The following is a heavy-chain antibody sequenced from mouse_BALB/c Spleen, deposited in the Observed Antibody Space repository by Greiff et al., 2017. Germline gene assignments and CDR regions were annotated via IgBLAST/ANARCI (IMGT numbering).Heavy chain of an antibody. V-gene: IGHV14-3*02. D-gene: IGHD2-4*01. CDR3: ARLYDYDDPFDY. J-gene: IGHJ2*01. Sequence: VQLKESGAELVKPGASVKLSCTASGFNIKDTYMHWVKQRPEQGLEWIGRIDPANGNTKYDPKFQGKATITADTSSNTAYLQLSSLTSEDTAVYYCARLYDYDDPFDYWGQGTTLTVSS. CDR1: GFNIKDTY. CDR2: IDPANGNT.